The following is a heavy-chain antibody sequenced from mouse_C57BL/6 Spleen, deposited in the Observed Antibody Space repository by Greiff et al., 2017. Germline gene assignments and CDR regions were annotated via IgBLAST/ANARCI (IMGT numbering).Heavy chain of an antibody. Sequence: VMLVESGPGLVQPSQSLSITCTVSGFSLTSYGVHWVRQSPGKGLEWLGVIWSGGSTDYNAAFISRLSISKDNSKSQVFFKMNSLQADDTAIYYCARNREPVVATVDYAMDYWGQGTSVTVSS. J-gene: IGHJ4*01. V-gene: IGHV2-2*01. CDR2: IWSGGST. D-gene: IGHD1-1*01. CDR1: GFSLTSYG. CDR3: ARNREPVVATVDYAMDY.